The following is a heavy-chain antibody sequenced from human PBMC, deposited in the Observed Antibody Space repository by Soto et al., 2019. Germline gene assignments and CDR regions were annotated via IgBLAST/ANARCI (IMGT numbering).Heavy chain of an antibody. CDR2: INQSGGT. D-gene: IGHD5-18*01. CDR1: GGSLSGYY. CDR3: ARGPRGYTFGRWFDY. J-gene: IGHJ4*02. Sequence: SETLSLTCAVYGGSLSGYYWSWIRQPPGKGLEWIGEINQSGGTNYKPSLRSRVTISIDTSKNQFSLQLSSVTAADTALFYCARGPRGYTFGRWFDYWGQGTVVTVSS. V-gene: IGHV4-34*01.